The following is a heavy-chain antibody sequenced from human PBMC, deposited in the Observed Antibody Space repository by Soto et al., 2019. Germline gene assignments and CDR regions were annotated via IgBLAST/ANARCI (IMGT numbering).Heavy chain of an antibody. V-gene: IGHV3-30*18. Sequence: GGSLRLSCAASGFTFSSYGMHWVRQAPGKGLEWVAVISYDGSNKYYADSVKGRFTISRDNSKNTLYLQMNSLRAEDTAVYYCAKNLKGITIFGVVPLGGMDVWGQGTTVTV. D-gene: IGHD3-3*01. CDR3: AKNLKGITIFGVVPLGGMDV. CDR2: ISYDGSNK. CDR1: GFTFSSYG. J-gene: IGHJ6*02.